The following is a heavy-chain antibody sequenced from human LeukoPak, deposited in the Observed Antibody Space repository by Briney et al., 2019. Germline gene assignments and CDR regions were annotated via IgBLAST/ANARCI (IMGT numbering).Heavy chain of an antibody. V-gene: IGHV5-10-1*04. J-gene: IGHJ6*02. Sequence: GESLRISCKGSGYSFTSYWISWVRQMPGKGLEWMGRIDPSDSYTNYSPSFQGQVTISADKSISTAYLQWSSLKASDTAMYYCARHGVTMVRGVPYYHYGMDVWGQGATVTVSS. CDR3: ARHGVTMVRGVPYYHYGMDV. D-gene: IGHD3-10*01. CDR2: IDPSDSYT. CDR1: GYSFTSYW.